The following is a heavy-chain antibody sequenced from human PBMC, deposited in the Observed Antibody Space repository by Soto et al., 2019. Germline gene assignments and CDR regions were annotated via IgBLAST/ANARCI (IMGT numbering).Heavy chain of an antibody. Sequence: QVQLVQSGAEVKKPGSSVKVSCKASGGTFSSYATSWVRQAPGQGLEWMGGIIPMFGTAHYAQKFQGRGTIAADESTSTAYMELRSLRSEDTAVYYCARERGAVAVAGSAFAYWGQGSLVIVSS. D-gene: IGHD6-19*01. V-gene: IGHV1-69*12. CDR1: GGTFSSYA. CDR3: ARERGAVAVAGSAFAY. CDR2: IIPMFGTA. J-gene: IGHJ4*02.